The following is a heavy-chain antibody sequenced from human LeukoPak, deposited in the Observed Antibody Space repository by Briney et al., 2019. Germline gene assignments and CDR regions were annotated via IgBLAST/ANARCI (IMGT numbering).Heavy chain of an antibody. V-gene: IGHV3-30*02. CDR1: GFTFSSYG. CDR3: AKASRSYGSGSYISPFDY. Sequence: GGSLRLSRAASGFTFSSYGMHWVRQAPGKGLEWVAFIRYDGSNKYYADSVKGRFTISRDNSKNTLYLQMNSLRAEDTAVYYCAKASRSYGSGSYISPFDYWGQGTLVTVSS. CDR2: IRYDGSNK. D-gene: IGHD3-10*01. J-gene: IGHJ4*02.